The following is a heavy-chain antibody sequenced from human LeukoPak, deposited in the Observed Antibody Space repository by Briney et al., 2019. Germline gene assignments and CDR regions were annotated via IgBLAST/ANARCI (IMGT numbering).Heavy chain of an antibody. V-gene: IGHV3-33*01. J-gene: IGHJ6*02. Sequence: PGRSLRLSCAASGFTFSSYGMHWVRQAPGKGLEWVAVIWYDGSNKYYADSVKGRFTISRDNSKNTLYLQMNSLRAEDTAVYYCARVLCSSTSCYSYYYGMDVWGQGTTVTVSS. CDR1: GFTFSSYG. D-gene: IGHD2-2*01. CDR3: ARVLCSSTSCYSYYYGMDV. CDR2: IWYDGSNK.